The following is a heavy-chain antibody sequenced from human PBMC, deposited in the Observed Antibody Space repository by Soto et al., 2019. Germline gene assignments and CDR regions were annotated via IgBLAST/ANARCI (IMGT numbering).Heavy chain of an antibody. V-gene: IGHV3-30-3*01. D-gene: IGHD3-3*01. CDR2: ISYDGSNK. J-gene: IGHJ6*02. CDR1: GFTFSSYA. Sequence: QVQLVESGGGVVQPGRSLRLSCAASGFTFSSYAMHWVRQAPGKGLEWVAVISYDGSNKYYADSVKGRFTTSRDNSKNTLYLQMNSLRAEDTAVYYCARETPKYYDFWSGYFSSYYYGMDVWGQGTTVTVSS. CDR3: ARETPKYYDFWSGYFSSYYYGMDV.